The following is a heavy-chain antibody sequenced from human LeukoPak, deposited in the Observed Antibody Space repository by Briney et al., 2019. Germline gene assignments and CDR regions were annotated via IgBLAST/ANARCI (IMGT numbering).Heavy chain of an antibody. CDR3: TRDLTGHYSIDY. D-gene: IGHD3-22*01. CDR2: IYSGGST. CDR1: GFSISTYA. V-gene: IGHV3-66*02. Sequence: HPGGSLRLSCAASGFSISTYAMNWVRQAPGKGLEWVSVIYSGGSTYYADSVKGRFTISRDNSKNTLYLQVNSLRPDDTAVYYCTRDLTGHYSIDYWGQGALVTVSS. J-gene: IGHJ4*02.